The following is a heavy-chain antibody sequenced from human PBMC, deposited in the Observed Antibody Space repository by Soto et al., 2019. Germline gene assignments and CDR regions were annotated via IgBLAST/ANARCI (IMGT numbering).Heavy chain of an antibody. CDR2: VYYTGSA. J-gene: IGHJ5*02. Sequence: SETLSLTCSVSGGSISSGGYYWSWIRQHPGEGLEWIGYVYYTGSAYYNPSLKSRLTMSVDTSKNQFSLKLSSVTAADTAVYYCARESGQLERAHDRWFDPWGQGTLVTVSS. D-gene: IGHD1-1*01. CDR1: GGSISSGGYY. CDR3: ARESGQLERAHDRWFDP. V-gene: IGHV4-31*03.